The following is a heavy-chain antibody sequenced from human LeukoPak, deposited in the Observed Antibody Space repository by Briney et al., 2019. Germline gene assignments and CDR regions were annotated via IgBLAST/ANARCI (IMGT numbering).Heavy chain of an antibody. CDR1: GGSISGYY. J-gene: IGHJ5*02. Sequence: SETLSLTCTVSGGSISGYYWSWIRQPDGKGLEWIGRIYSSGSTNYNPSLKSRVTMSVDTSKNQFSLNLSSVTAADTAVYYCAREPSTASWVDPWGQGTLVTVSS. CDR2: IYSSGST. D-gene: IGHD2-8*02. CDR3: AREPSTASWVDP. V-gene: IGHV4-4*07.